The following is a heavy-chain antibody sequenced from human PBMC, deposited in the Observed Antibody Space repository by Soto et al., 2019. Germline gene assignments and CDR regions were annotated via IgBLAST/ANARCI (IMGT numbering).Heavy chain of an antibody. J-gene: IGHJ1*01. CDR3: ARDPHDYGDYIYYCQH. V-gene: IGHV3-30*03. Sequence: PGGSLRLSFAASGFTFRNYGMDWVRQAPGKGLEWVAVISYDGNNKYYADSVKGRFTISRDNSKNTLYLQMNSLRPEDTAMYYCARDPHDYGDYIYYCQHWGQGTQVTVSS. D-gene: IGHD4-17*01. CDR2: ISYDGNNK. CDR1: GFTFRNYG.